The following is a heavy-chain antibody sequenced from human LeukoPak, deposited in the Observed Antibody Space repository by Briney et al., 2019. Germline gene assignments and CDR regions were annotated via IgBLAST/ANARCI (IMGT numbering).Heavy chain of an antibody. J-gene: IGHJ4*02. Sequence: GGSLRLSCAASGFNFSSFGMHWVRQAPGKGLEWVVVIWYAGNNKYYADSMKGRFTISRDNSKNTLYLHMNSLRADDTAVYYCARNGQQWPVYSCDDWGQGTLVTVSS. V-gene: IGHV3-33*01. CDR3: ARNGQQWPVYSCDD. CDR1: GFNFSSFG. D-gene: IGHD6-19*01. CDR2: IWYAGNNK.